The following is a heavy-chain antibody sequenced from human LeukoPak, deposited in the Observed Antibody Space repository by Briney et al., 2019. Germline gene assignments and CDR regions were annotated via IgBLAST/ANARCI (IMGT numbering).Heavy chain of an antibody. CDR1: GFTFSSYA. D-gene: IGHD3-22*01. Sequence: GGSLRLSCAASGFTFSSYAMSWVRQAPGKGLEWVSAISGSGGSTYYADSVKGRFTISRDNSKNTLYLQMNRLRAEDTAVYYCAKDPDYYDSSGYYYDDYWGQGTLVTVSS. J-gene: IGHJ4*02. CDR2: ISGSGGST. CDR3: AKDPDYYDSSGYYYDDY. V-gene: IGHV3-23*01.